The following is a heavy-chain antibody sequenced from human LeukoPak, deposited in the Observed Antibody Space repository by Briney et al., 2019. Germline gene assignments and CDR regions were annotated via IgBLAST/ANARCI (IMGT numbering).Heavy chain of an antibody. CDR2: IKQDGSEK. D-gene: IGHD5-18*01. Sequence: GGSLRLSCAASGFTFSPYWMLWVRQAPGKGLEGVANIKQDGSEKYYVASVKGRFTISRDNAKNSLYLQMNSLRAEDTAVYYCARALRGVTQWGQGTLVTVSS. J-gene: IGHJ4*02. CDR3: ARALRGVTQ. CDR1: GFTFSPYW. V-gene: IGHV3-7*01.